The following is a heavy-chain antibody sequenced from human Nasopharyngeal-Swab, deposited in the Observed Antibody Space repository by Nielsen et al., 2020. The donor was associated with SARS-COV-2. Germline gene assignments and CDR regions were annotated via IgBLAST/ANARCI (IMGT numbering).Heavy chain of an antibody. CDR2: ISSSSSYI. J-gene: IGHJ4*02. Sequence: GESLKISCAASGFTFDDYAMHWVRQAPGKGLEWVSSISSSSSYIYYADSVKGRFTISRDNAKNSLYLQMNSLRAEDTAVYYCARERDGGGFFDYWGQGTLVTVSS. CDR1: GFTFDDYA. CDR3: ARERDGGGFFDY. V-gene: IGHV3-21*01. D-gene: IGHD3-16*01.